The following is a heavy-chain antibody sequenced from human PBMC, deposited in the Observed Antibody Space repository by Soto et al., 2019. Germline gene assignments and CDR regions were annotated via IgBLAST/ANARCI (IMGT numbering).Heavy chain of an antibody. V-gene: IGHV1-2*04. CDR2: INPNSGGT. D-gene: IGHD6-13*01. CDR3: ARDRFLGQQLADYYYYGMDV. Sequence: ASVKVSCKASGYTFTGYYMHWVRQAPGQGLEWMGRINPNSGGTNYAQKFQGWVTMTRDTSISTAYMEMSRLRPDDTAVYYCARDRFLGQQLADYYYYGMDVWGQGTTVTVSS. CDR1: GYTFTGYY. J-gene: IGHJ6*02.